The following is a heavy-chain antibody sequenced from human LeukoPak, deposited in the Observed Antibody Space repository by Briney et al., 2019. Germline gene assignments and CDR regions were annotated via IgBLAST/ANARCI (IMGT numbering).Heavy chain of an antibody. V-gene: IGHV1-18*01. CDR3: ARARPQNYDSSRYYSAAFDI. J-gene: IGHJ3*02. D-gene: IGHD3-22*01. Sequence: ASVKVSCKASGDTFTTYGITWVRQAPGQGLEWVGGISAKNGNTNYAQDFQGRITLTRETSTSTVHMELRRLRSDDTAVYYCARARPQNYDSSRYYSAAFDIWGQGTMVTVSS. CDR2: ISAKNGNT. CDR1: GDTFTTYG.